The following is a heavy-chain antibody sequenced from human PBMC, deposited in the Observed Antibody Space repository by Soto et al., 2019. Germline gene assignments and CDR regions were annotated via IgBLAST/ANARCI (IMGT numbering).Heavy chain of an antibody. J-gene: IGHJ4*02. CDR1: GGSVTRSDYY. D-gene: IGHD2-21*01. CDR3: ACRAGDPVADL. Sequence: QLLLQESGPRLVKPSETLSLICSVSGGSVTRSDYYWGWIRQPPGKGLEWVASVSFSGSTYYNPSLRSRVPVSMHRSQNHFSLHLCSVTAADTALYFCACRAGDPVADLWGPGTLVTVSS. CDR2: VSFSGST. V-gene: IGHV4-39*02.